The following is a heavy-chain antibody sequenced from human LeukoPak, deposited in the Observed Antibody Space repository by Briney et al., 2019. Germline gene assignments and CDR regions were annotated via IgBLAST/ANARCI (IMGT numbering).Heavy chain of an antibody. V-gene: IGHV3-23*01. Sequence: GGSLRLSCAASGFTFSNYAMSWVRQAPGKGLERVSAISGSGGSTYFADSVKGRFTISRDNSKNTLYLQMNSLRAEDTAVYYCAKGYDYVWGTYPYYFDYWGQGTLVTVSS. D-gene: IGHD3-16*01. CDR3: AKGYDYVWGTYPYYFDY. CDR2: ISGSGGST. CDR1: GFTFSNYA. J-gene: IGHJ4*02.